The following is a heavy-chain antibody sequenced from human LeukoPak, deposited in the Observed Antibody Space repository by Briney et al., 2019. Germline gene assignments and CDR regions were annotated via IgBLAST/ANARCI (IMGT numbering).Heavy chain of an antibody. Sequence: GASVKVSCKASGYTFTSYGISWVRQAPGQGLEWMGWISAYNGNTNYAQKLQGRVTMTTDTSTSTAYMELRSLRSDDTAVYYCARLGREEHYYDSSGYYYVADYWGQGTLVTVSS. CDR2: ISAYNGNT. J-gene: IGHJ4*02. CDR1: GYTFTSYG. V-gene: IGHV1-18*01. CDR3: ARLGREEHYYDSSGYYYVADY. D-gene: IGHD3-22*01.